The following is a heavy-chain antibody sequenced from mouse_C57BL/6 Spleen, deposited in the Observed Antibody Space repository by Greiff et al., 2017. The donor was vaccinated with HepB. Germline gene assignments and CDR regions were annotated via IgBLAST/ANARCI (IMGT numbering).Heavy chain of an antibody. V-gene: IGHV2-5*01. CDR3: AKVPYYGSDYYYAMDY. J-gene: IGHJ4*01. CDR1: GFSLTSYG. D-gene: IGHD1-1*01. Sequence: QVQLKESGPGLVQPSQSLSITCTVSGFSLTSYGVHWVRQSPGKGLEWLGVIWRGGSTDYNAAFMSRLSITKDNSKSQVFFKMNSLQADDTAIYYCAKVPYYGSDYYYAMDYWGQGTSVTVSS. CDR2: IWRGGST.